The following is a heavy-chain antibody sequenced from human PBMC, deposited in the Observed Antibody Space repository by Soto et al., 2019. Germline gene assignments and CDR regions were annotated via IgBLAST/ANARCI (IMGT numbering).Heavy chain of an antibody. CDR2: IGGSGVVT. Sequence: GGSLRLSCAASKFTFSSYAMSWVRQAPGKGLEWVSSIGGSGVVTYYADSVKGRFIISRDNSKNTLYLQMNSLRAEDTAVYYCAKDQGFDPRGQGTLVTVSS. CDR1: KFTFSSYA. V-gene: IGHV3-23*01. J-gene: IGHJ5*02. CDR3: AKDQGFDP.